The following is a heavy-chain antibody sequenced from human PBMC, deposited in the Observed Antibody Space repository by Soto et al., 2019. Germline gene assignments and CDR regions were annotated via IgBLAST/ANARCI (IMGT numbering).Heavy chain of an antibody. Sequence: GGSLRLSCAASGFTFSSYSMNWVRQAPGKGLEWVSSISSSSSYIYYADSVKGRFTISRDNAKNSLYLQMNSLRAEDTAVYYCAREGTTRGAFDIWGQGTMVTVSS. V-gene: IGHV3-21*01. CDR1: GFTFSSYS. J-gene: IGHJ3*02. CDR3: AREGTTRGAFDI. CDR2: ISSSSSYI. D-gene: IGHD1-1*01.